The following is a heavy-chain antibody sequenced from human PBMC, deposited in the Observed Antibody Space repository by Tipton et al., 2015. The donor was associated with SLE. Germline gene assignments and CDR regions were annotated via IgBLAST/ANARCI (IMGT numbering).Heavy chain of an antibody. J-gene: IGHJ3*02. CDR3: ARDAFFRDGYNSPRDAFDI. V-gene: IGHV4-31*03. D-gene: IGHD5-24*01. CDR2: IYYSGST. Sequence: LRLSCTVSGGSISSGGYYWSWIRQHPGKGLEWIGYIYYSGSTYYNPSLKSRVTISVDTSKNQFSLKLSSVTAADTAVYYCARDAFFRDGYNSPRDAFDIWGQGTMVTVSS. CDR1: GGSISSGGYY.